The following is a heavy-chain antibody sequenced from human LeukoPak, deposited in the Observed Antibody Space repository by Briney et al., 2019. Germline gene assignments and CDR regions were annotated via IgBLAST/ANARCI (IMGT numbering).Heavy chain of an antibody. D-gene: IGHD3-10*01. J-gene: IGHJ6*03. CDR1: GFTFNDYA. CDR3: AKENGRGSPYYYYYMDV. Sequence: PGGSLRLSCAASGFTFNDYAMSWVRQAPGKGLEWVSAMRGSGGYIYTADSVKGRFTISRDNSKNTLYLQMNSLRAEDTALYYCAKENGRGSPYYYYYMDVWGKGTTVTVS. CDR2: MRGSGGYI. V-gene: IGHV3-23*01.